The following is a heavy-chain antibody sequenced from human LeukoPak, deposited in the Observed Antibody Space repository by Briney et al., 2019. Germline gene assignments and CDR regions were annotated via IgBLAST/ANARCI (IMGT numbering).Heavy chain of an antibody. Sequence: PSGTLSLTCAVSGGSISSSSYYWGWIRQPPGKGLEWIGSIHYSGSTYYNPSLKSRVTISVDTYKNQFSLKLSSVTAADTAVYYCARDGLWIQNSLDIWGQGTMVTVSS. CDR1: GGSISSSSYY. CDR2: IHYSGST. J-gene: IGHJ3*02. V-gene: IGHV4-39*07. D-gene: IGHD5-18*01. CDR3: ARDGLWIQNSLDI.